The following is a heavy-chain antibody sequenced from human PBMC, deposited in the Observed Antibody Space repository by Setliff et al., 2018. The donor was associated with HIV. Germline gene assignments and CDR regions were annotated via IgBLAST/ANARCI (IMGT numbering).Heavy chain of an antibody. D-gene: IGHD3-22*01. J-gene: IGHJ5*02. CDR3: YLKLRSVTASDTAVYYCARYTSKLDWFDP. CDR2: IYWDDDK. V-gene: IGHV2-5*02. CDR1: GFSLSTSGVG. Sequence: SGPTLVNPTQTLTLTCTFSGFSLSTSGVGVGWIRQPPGKALEWLAFIYWDDDKRYRPSLKSRITITRDTSKNQVVLTMTNMDPVDTSKTQFYLKLRSVTASDTAVYYCARYTSKLDWFDPWGQGTLVTVSS.